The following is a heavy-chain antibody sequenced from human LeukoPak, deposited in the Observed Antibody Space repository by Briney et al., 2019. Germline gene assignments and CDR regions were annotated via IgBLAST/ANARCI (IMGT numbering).Heavy chain of an antibody. Sequence: SETLSLTCTVSGGSISSSSYYWGWIRQPPGKGLEWIGSIYYSGSTYYNPSLKSRVTISVDTSKSQFSLKLSSVTAADTAVYYCARERAGYGGNLGEGDYWGQGTLVAVSS. D-gene: IGHD4-23*01. V-gene: IGHV4-39*07. CDR3: ARERAGYGGNLGEGDY. CDR2: IYYSGST. J-gene: IGHJ4*02. CDR1: GGSISSSSYY.